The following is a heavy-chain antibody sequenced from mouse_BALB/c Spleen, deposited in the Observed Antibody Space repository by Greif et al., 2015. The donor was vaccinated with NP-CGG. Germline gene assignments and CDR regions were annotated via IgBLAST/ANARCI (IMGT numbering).Heavy chain of an antibody. CDR2: ISSGGSYT. CDR1: GFTFSSYA. D-gene: IGHD1-1*01. V-gene: IGHV5-9-3*01. J-gene: IGHJ3*01. CDR3: ARPYYYGSSPFAY. Sequence: EVQLVESGGGLVKPGGSLKLSCAASGFTFSSYAMSWVRQTPEKRLEWVATISSGGSYTYYPDSVKGRFTISRDNAKNTLYLQMSSLRSEDTAMYYCARPYYYGSSPFAYWGQGTLVTVSA.